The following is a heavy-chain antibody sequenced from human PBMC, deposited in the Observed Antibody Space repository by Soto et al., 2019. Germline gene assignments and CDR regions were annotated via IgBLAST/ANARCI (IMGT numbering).Heavy chain of an antibody. CDR1: GGSISSSYW. Sequence: SETLSLTCAVSGGSISSSYWWNWVRQPPGKGLEWIGKIYHSGSTNYNPSLKNRVTISVDKSNNQFSLRLSSVTAADTAVYFCVTSLNYDFWRDGGRHYYFDYWGQGALVTVSS. D-gene: IGHD3-3*01. J-gene: IGHJ4*02. CDR3: VTSLNYDFWRDGGRHYYFDY. CDR2: IYHSGST. V-gene: IGHV4-4*02.